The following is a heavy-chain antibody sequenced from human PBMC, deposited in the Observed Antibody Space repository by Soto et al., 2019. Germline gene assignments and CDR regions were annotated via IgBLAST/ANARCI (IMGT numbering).Heavy chain of an antibody. J-gene: IGHJ5*02. CDR3: ARDPVRGYSYGRSNWFGP. Sequence: PSETLSLTCTVSGGSISSGDYYWSWIRQPPGKGLEWIGYIYYSGSTYYNPSLKSRVTISVDTSKNQFSLKLSSVTAADTAAYYCARDPVRGYSYGRSNWFGPWGQGTLVTSPQ. D-gene: IGHD5-18*01. V-gene: IGHV4-30-4*01. CDR2: IYYSGST. CDR1: GGSISSGDYY.